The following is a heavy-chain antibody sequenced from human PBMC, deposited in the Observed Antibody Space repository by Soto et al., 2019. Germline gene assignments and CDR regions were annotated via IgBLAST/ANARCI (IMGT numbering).Heavy chain of an antibody. J-gene: IGHJ4*02. Sequence: PSETLSLTCTVSGGSISIYYWSWIRQPAGKGLEWIGRIYSSGTTNYNPSLKSRVTMSVDTSKNQFSLRLTSVTAADTAIYYCARGIVGTTHHDYWGQGTLVTASS. V-gene: IGHV4-4*07. CDR3: ARGIVGTTHHDY. D-gene: IGHD1-26*01. CDR2: IYSSGTT. CDR1: GGSISIYY.